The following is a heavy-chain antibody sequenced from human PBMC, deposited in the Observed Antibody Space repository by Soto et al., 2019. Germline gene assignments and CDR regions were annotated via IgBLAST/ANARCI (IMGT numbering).Heavy chain of an antibody. Sequence: QVQLVQSGAEVKKPGSSVKVSCKASGGTFSSYAISWVRQAPGQGLEWMGGIIPIFGTANYAQKFQGRVTITADEATSTDYRELSSLRSADTAVYYGAGEGARGSHIGKWGQGTLVTVSS. V-gene: IGHV1-69*01. J-gene: IGHJ4*02. CDR2: IIPIFGTA. D-gene: IGHD2-21*01. CDR3: AGEGARGSHIGK. CDR1: GGTFSSYA.